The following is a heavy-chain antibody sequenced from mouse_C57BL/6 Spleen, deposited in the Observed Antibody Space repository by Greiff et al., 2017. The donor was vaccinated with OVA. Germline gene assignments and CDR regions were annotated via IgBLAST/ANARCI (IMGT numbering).Heavy chain of an antibody. J-gene: IGHJ4*01. Sequence: EVQLQQSGPELVKPGASVKISCKASGYTFTDYYMNWVKQSHGKSLEWIGDINPNNGGTSYNQKFKGKATLTVDKSSSTAYMELRSLTSEDSAVYYCARGGSSPYYYAMDYWGQGTSATVSS. V-gene: IGHV1-26*01. CDR2: INPNNGGT. CDR1: GYTFTDYY. D-gene: IGHD1-1*01. CDR3: ARGGSSPYYYAMDY.